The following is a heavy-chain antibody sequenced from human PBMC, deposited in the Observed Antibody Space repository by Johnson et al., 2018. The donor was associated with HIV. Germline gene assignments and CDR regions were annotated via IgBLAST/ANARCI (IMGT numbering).Heavy chain of an antibody. D-gene: IGHD6-13*01. Sequence: QVQLMESGGGLVQPGGSLRLSCAASGFTFSDYYMSWLRQAPGKGLEWIAYLSSSGSTITYADSVGGRFTISRDNAKNSLSQQMKSLRAVDTDVYYCAGGRYSSFWYVGGLDAFDIWGQGTMVTVS. V-gene: IGHV3-11*04. CDR3: AGGRYSSFWYVGGLDAFDI. CDR2: LSSSGSTI. CDR1: GFTFSDYY. J-gene: IGHJ3*02.